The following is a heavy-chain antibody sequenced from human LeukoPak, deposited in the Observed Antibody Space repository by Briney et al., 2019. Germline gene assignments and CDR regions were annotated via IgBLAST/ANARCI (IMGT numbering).Heavy chain of an antibody. CDR2: IYHSGST. Sequence: SETLSLTCAVSGGSISSSNWWSWVCPPPGKGLEWIGEIYHSGSTNYNPSLKSRVTISVDKSKNQFSLKLSSVTAADTAVYYCAARCYDYVWGSPFDYWGQGTLVTVSS. J-gene: IGHJ4*02. V-gene: IGHV4-4*02. CDR1: GGSISSSNW. CDR3: AARCYDYVWGSPFDY. D-gene: IGHD3-16*01.